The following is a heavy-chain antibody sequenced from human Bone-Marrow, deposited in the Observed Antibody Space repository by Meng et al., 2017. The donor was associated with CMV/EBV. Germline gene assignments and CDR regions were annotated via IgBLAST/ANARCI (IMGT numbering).Heavy chain of an antibody. CDR3: AREGTIFGAEPYYFDY. Sequence: ASVKVSCKASGYTFTSYDINWVRQATGQGLEWMGWMNPNSGNTGYAQKFQGRVTITRNTSISTAYMELSSLRSEDTAVYYCAREGTIFGAEPYYFDYWGQGTLVTVSS. CDR1: GYTFTSYD. CDR2: MNPNSGNT. J-gene: IGHJ4*02. D-gene: IGHD3-3*01. V-gene: IGHV1-8*03.